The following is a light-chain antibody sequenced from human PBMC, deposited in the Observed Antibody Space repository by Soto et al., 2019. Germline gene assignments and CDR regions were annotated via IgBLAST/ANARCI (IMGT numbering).Light chain of an antibody. V-gene: IGLV2-11*01. J-gene: IGLJ1*01. CDR1: SSDVGGYNY. CDR3: CSFKG. CDR2: DVS. Sequence: QSVLTQPRSVSGSPGQSVTISCTGTSSDVGGYNYVSWYQQHPGKAPKLMIYDVSKRPSGVPDRFSGSKSGNTASLTISGLQAEDEADYYCCSFKGFGTGTKLTVL.